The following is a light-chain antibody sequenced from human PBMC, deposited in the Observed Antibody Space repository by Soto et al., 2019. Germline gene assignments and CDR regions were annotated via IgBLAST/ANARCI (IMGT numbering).Light chain of an antibody. J-gene: IGKJ5*01. CDR3: QQYNNWTT. CDR1: QSVSSN. CDR2: GAS. V-gene: IGKV3-15*01. Sequence: ETVMTQSPATLSVSPGERATLSCRASQSVSSNLAWYQHKPGQAPRLLIYGASTRATGIPARFSGSGSGTEFTLTISSLQSEDFAVYYCQQYNNWTTFGQGTRLEIK.